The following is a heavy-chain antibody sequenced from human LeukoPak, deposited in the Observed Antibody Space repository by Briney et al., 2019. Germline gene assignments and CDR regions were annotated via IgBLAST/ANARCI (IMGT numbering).Heavy chain of an antibody. J-gene: IGHJ3*02. V-gene: IGHV4-61*02. CDR3: AISTNWLPDAFDI. D-gene: IGHD2-2*01. CDR1: GGSISSDSYY. Sequence: SETLSLTCTVSGGSISSDSYYWTWIRQPAGKGLEWIGRIYNTGSTNHNPSLKSRVTISVDTSKNQFSLTLSSVTAADTAVYYCAISTNWLPDAFDIWGLGTMVTVSS. CDR2: IYNTGST.